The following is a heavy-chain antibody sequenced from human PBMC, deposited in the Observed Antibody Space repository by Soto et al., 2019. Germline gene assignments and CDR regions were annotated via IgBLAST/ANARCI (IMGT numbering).Heavy chain of an antibody. CDR2: ICSGGST. V-gene: IGHV4-61*08. CDR3: ARDIRGYSRAFDY. J-gene: IGHJ4*02. CDR1: GGSVSSGGNF. Sequence: SETLSLTCTVSGGSVSSGGNFWTWIRQPPGKGLEWIGYICSGGSTNYNPSLKSRVTISLDTSRNQFSLKLTSVTAADTAVYYCARDIRGYSRAFDYWGQGMLVTVSS. D-gene: IGHD5-18*01.